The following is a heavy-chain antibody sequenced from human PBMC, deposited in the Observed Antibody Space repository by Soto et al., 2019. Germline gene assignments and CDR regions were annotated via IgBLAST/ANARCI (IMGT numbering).Heavy chain of an antibody. D-gene: IGHD2-2*01. CDR2: INPNSGGT. CDR1: GYTFTGYY. J-gene: IGHJ3*02. Sequence: QVQLVQSGAEVKKPGASVKVSCKASGYTFTGYYMHWVRQAPGQGLEWMGWINPNSGGTNYAQKFQGWVTMTRDTSISTAYMELSRLRSDDTAVYYCARGQNDIVVVPAAPPTTDPGGRAFDIWGQGTMVTVSS. V-gene: IGHV1-2*04. CDR3: ARGQNDIVVVPAAPPTTDPGGRAFDI.